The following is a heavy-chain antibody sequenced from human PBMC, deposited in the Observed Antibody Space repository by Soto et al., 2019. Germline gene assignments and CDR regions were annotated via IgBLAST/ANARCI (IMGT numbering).Heavy chain of an antibody. Sequence: SETLSLTCTVSGGSISSYYWSWIRQPPGKGLEWIGYIYYSGSTNYNPSLKSRVTISVDTSKNQFSLKLSSVTAADTAVYYCARVHRDGFYFDYWGQGTLVTVSS. CDR2: IYYSGST. V-gene: IGHV4-59*01. J-gene: IGHJ4*02. CDR1: GGSISSYY. CDR3: ARVHRDGFYFDY. D-gene: IGHD5-12*01.